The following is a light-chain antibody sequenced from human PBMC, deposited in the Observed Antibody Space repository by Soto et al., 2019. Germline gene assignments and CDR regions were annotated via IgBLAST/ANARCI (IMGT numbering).Light chain of an antibody. Sequence: AIQMTQSPSSLSASVGDRVTITCRASQGIRNDLGWYQQKPGKAPKLLIYAASSLQSGVPSRFSGSGSGTDFTLAISSLQPEDFATDYCLQDYNYPLTFGQGTKVEIK. V-gene: IGKV1-6*01. J-gene: IGKJ1*01. CDR2: AAS. CDR3: LQDYNYPLT. CDR1: QGIRND.